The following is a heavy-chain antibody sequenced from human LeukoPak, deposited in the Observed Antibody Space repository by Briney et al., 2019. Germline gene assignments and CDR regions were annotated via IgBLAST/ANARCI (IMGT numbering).Heavy chain of an antibody. CDR3: ARYDDSSGFYPNDAFDI. CDR2: ILYIGST. CDR1: GGSLSSDY. D-gene: IGHD3-22*01. J-gene: IGHJ3*02. V-gene: IGHV4-59*01. Sequence: SQSRSPSCNVAGGSLSSDYPSWIRQPPGKGLQWIGYILYIGSTNDNPSLKRRVTISVDRSKNRFSLKLSSVTAADTAVYYCARYDDSSGFYPNDAFDIWGQGTMVTVSS.